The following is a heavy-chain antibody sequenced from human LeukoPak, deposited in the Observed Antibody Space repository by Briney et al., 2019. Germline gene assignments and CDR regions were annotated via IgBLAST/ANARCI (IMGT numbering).Heavy chain of an antibody. D-gene: IGHD3-16*01. CDR3: AREIWYYDS. Sequence: AAVKETYMPSGYTFTGNFMHWVRQAPGQGLEWMGWINPNSGGTNYAQKFQGRVTMTRDTSISTAYMELSGLISDETAVYYCAREIWYYDSWGQGTLVTVSS. J-gene: IGHJ4*02. CDR1: GYTFTGNF. V-gene: IGHV1-2*02. CDR2: INPNSGGT.